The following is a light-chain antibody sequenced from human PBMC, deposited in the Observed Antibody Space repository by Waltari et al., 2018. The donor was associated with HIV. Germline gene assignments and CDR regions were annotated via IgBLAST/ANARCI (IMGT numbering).Light chain of an antibody. CDR2: RNN. CDR3: ATWDDSLTGVV. J-gene: IGLJ2*01. V-gene: IGLV1-47*01. CDR1: SSTIGRNF. Sequence: QYVLTQPPSASGTPGQRVTIPCSGRSSTIGRNFVYWYQQFPGAPPRLLIYRNNQRPSGVPDRFSGSKSGTSASLDISGLRPEDEADYYCATWDDSLTGVVFGGGTKVTVL.